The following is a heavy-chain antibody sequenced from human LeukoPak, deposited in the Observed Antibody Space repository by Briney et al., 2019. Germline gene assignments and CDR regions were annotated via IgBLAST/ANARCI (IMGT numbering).Heavy chain of an antibody. CDR3: ARAGGFVVVPAAPAAGWFDP. CDR1: GGTFSSYT. D-gene: IGHD2-2*01. CDR2: IIPILGIA. Sequence: SVKVSCKASGGTFSSYTISWVRQAPGQGHEWMGRIIPILGIANYAQKFQGRVTITADKSTSTAYMELSSLRSEDTAVYYCARAGGFVVVPAAPAAGWFDPWGQGTLVTVSS. J-gene: IGHJ5*02. V-gene: IGHV1-69*02.